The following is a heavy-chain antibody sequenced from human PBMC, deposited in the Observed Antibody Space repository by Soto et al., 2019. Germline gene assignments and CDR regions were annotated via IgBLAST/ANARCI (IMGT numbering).Heavy chain of an antibody. CDR2: IIPILGIA. Sequence: QVQLVQSGAEVKKPGSSVKVSCKASGGTFSSYTISWVRQAPGQGLEWIGRIIPILGIANYAQKFQGRVTITADKSTSTAYMELSSLRSEDTAVYYCAVRGELVPHWGQGTLVTVSS. CDR3: AVRGELVPH. D-gene: IGHD3-10*01. V-gene: IGHV1-69*02. J-gene: IGHJ4*02. CDR1: GGTFSSYT.